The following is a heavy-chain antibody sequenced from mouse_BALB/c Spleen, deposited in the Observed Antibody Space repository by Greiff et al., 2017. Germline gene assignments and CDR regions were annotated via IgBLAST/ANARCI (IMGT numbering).Heavy chain of an antibody. V-gene: IGHV5-4*02. J-gene: IGHJ4*01. CDR2: ISDGGSYT. Sequence: EVKLVESGGGLVKPGGSLKLSCAASGFTFSDYYMYWVRQTPEKRLEWVATISDGGSYTYYPDSVKGRFTISRDNAKNNLYLQMSSLKSEDTAMYYCARGGNYFYAMDYWGQGTSVTVSS. CDR3: ARGGNYFYAMDY. D-gene: IGHD2-1*01. CDR1: GFTFSDYY.